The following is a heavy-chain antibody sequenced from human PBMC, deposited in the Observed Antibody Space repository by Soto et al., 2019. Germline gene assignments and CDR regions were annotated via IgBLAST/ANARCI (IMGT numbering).Heavy chain of an antibody. D-gene: IGHD3-22*01. Sequence: TSETLSLTCTVSGGSISRYYWSWIRQPPGKGLDWIGYIYYSGSASYNPSLKSRVTISVDTSKNQFSLKLSSVTAADTAVYYCARDTYYYDSSGYSSTIYFDYWGQGTLVTVSS. J-gene: IGHJ4*02. V-gene: IGHV4-59*01. CDR1: GGSISRYY. CDR3: ARDTYYYDSSGYSSTIYFDY. CDR2: IYYSGSA.